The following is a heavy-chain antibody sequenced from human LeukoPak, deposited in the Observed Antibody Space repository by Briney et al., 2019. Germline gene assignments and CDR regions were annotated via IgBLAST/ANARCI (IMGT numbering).Heavy chain of an antibody. CDR3: ARVGVAGFDY. J-gene: IGHJ4*02. CDR1: GFTIDDYW. D-gene: IGHD3-3*01. V-gene: IGHV3-7*03. CDR2: IKEDVSDK. Sequence: GGSLRLSCAASGFTIDDYWMSWVRQAPGKGLEWVANIKEDVSDKYYVDSVKGRFTISRDNAKNSLYLQMSRLRAEDTAVYYCARVGVAGFDYWGQGILSPSPQ.